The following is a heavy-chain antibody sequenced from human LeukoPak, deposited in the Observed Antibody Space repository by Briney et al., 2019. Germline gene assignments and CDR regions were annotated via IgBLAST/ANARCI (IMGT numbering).Heavy chain of an antibody. CDR2: ISSSGHIL. CDR3: GRDVVGYGYSDY. V-gene: IGHV3-48*03. J-gene: IGHJ4*02. Sequence: GGSLRLSCAASGFTFSSYEMNWVRQAPGKGLEWVSYISSSGHILYYAAAVKGCFTISRDNDKNLLDLQMSSLAGEDTAVYYCGRDVVGYGYSDYWGQGTLVTVSS. CDR1: GFTFSSYE. D-gene: IGHD5-18*01.